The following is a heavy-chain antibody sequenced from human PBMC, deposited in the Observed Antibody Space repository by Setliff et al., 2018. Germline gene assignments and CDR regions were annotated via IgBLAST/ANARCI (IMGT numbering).Heavy chain of an antibody. CDR2: ISPVYGIA. V-gene: IGHV1-18*01. Sequence: ASVKVSCKTPGYAFITFGMSWVRQAPGQGLEWMGWISPVYGIANYARKFQGRVTMTADTSTTTAYLELTSLRYDDTAVYYCVRGPGPSVVVAIPFDHWGQGSLGTVSS. CDR3: VRGPGPSVVVAIPFDH. J-gene: IGHJ4*02. CDR1: GYAFITFG. D-gene: IGHD3-22*01.